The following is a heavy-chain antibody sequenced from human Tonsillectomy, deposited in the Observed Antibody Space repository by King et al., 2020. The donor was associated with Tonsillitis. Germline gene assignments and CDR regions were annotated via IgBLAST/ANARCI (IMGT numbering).Heavy chain of an antibody. Sequence: QLVQSGAEVKKPGASVKVSCKASGYTFTGYYMHWARQAPGQGLEWMGWINPNSGGTNYAQKFQGRVTMTRDTSISTAYMELSRLISDDTAVYYCARTPSYHYGDYPYWGQGTLVTVSS. CDR3: ARTPSYHYGDYPY. CDR2: INPNSGGT. V-gene: IGHV1-2*02. J-gene: IGHJ4*02. CDR1: GYTFTGYY. D-gene: IGHD4-17*01.